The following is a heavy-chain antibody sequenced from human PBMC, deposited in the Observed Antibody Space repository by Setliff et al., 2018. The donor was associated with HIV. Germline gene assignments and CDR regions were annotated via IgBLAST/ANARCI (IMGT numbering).Heavy chain of an antibody. CDR1: GFTFGEYA. Sequence: PGGSLRLSCTGSGFTFGEYAINWVRQVPGKGLEWVSGINWKGNTTGYADSVKGRFTISRDNAKNSLYLQMNNLRAEDTAFYYCVRGAFGESDYWGRGTLVTVSS. V-gene: IGHV3-20*04. J-gene: IGHJ4*02. CDR3: VRGAFGESDY. D-gene: IGHD3-10*01. CDR2: INWKGNTT.